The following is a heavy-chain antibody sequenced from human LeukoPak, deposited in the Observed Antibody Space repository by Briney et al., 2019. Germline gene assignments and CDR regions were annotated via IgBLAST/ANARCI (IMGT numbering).Heavy chain of an antibody. CDR3: ARGNPIYGDYLYYYYSMDV. V-gene: IGHV1-2*06. CDR1: GYTFTGYY. J-gene: IGHJ6*02. CDR2: INPNSGGT. Sequence: GASVKVSCKASGYTFTGYYMHWVRQAPGQGLEWMGRINPNSGGTNYAQKFQGRVTMTRHRYISTAYMELSRLSSDDTAVYYCARGNPIYGDYLYYYYSMDVWGQGTTVTVSS. D-gene: IGHD4-17*01.